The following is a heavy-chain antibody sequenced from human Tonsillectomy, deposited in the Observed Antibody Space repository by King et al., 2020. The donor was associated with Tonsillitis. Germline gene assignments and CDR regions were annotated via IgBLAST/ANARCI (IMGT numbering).Heavy chain of an antibody. CDR3: VKDMSGALAGDFDY. D-gene: IGHD6-19*01. CDR1: VFTSDDDA. J-gene: IGHJ4*02. V-gene: IGHV3-9*02. CDR2: ILWNSGSI. Sequence: DVQLVESGGGVVQPGRSLRLSCAASVFTSDDDAMHWVRQASGKGLEWVSGILWNSGSIGYADSVKGRFTIYRDNAKNSLYLQMNSLRAEGTALYYCVKDMSGALAGDFDYWGQGTLVTVSS.